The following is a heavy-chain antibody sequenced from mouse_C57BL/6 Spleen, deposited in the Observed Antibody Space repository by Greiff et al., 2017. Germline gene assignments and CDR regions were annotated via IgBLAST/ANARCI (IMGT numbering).Heavy chain of an antibody. CDR3: ARDDCNSLYYDV. D-gene: IGHD2-1*01. CDR2: ISYDGKT. Sequence: EVKLQESGPGLVKPSQSLSLTCYVTGYSITSGYYWNWIRPFPGNILGCRGYISYDGKTNYNPCLKNRTSFTLDTSKNPFFLKLNSVTTEYTATYYCARDDCNSLYYDVWGTGPTVTVSS. J-gene: IGHJ1*03. V-gene: IGHV3-6*01. CDR1: GYSITSGYY.